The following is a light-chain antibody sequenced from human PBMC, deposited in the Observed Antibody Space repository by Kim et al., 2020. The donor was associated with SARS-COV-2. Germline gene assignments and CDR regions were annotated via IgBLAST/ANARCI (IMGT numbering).Light chain of an antibody. Sequence: SLSPGEGATLSCRASQSLNNNYLAWYQQKPGQAPRLLIYGAFNRVTGVPDRFRGSGSGTDFTLTISRLEPEDFAVFYCQQYGSSPTFGQGTKLEI. CDR3: QQYGSSPT. V-gene: IGKV3-20*01. CDR1: QSLNNNY. CDR2: GAF. J-gene: IGKJ2*01.